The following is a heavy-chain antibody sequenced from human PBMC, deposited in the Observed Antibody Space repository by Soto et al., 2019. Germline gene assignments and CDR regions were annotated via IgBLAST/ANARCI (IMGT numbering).Heavy chain of an antibody. CDR3: ARGRTSSPYFYVMDV. Sequence: QVQLVQSGAEVKKPGASVKVSCKASGYTFTSYGISWVRQAPGQGLEWMGWISGYNGNTNSAQKHQGRVTKTTNISTTTAYMELRSLRSDDTAVYYCARGRTSSPYFYVMDVWGQGTTVTVSS. CDR2: ISGYNGNT. V-gene: IGHV1-18*01. J-gene: IGHJ6*02. CDR1: GYTFTSYG. D-gene: IGHD6-13*01.